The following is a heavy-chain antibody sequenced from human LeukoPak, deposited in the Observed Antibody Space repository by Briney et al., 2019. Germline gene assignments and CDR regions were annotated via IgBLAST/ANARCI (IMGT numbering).Heavy chain of an antibody. V-gene: IGHV4-61*02. D-gene: IGHD4-17*01. J-gene: IGHJ4*02. CDR3: ARGLYGDYGDY. Sequence: SETLSLTCTVSGGSISSGSYYWSWIRQPAGKGLEWIGRIYTSGSTNYNPSLKSRGTISVDTSKNQFSLKLSSVTAADTAVYYCARGLYGDYGDYWGQGTLVTVSS. CDR1: GGSISSGSYY. CDR2: IYTSGST.